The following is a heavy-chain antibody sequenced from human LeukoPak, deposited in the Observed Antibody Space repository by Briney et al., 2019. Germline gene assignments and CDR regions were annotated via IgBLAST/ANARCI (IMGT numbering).Heavy chain of an antibody. Sequence: SETLSLTCTVSGGSISSSNWWSWVRQPPGKGLEWIGEIYHSGSTNYNPSLKSRVTISVDKSKNQFSLKLSSVTAADTAMYYCASGVDKWWFDPWGQGTLVTVSS. CDR3: ASGVDKWWFDP. CDR2: IYHSGST. J-gene: IGHJ5*02. D-gene: IGHD5-12*01. V-gene: IGHV4-4*02. CDR1: GGSISSSNW.